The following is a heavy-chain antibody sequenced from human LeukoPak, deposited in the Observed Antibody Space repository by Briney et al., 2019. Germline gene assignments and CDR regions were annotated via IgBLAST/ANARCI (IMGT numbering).Heavy chain of an antibody. D-gene: IGHD6-19*01. J-gene: IGHJ6*03. CDR1: GFTFGTYW. CDR2: ISGSGGST. V-gene: IGHV3-23*01. CDR3: AKDAVAGNNYYYYYYMDV. Sequence: GGSLRLSCGASGFTFGTYWMHWVRQAPGKGLVWVSAISGSGGSTYYADSVKGRFTISRDNSKNTLYLQMNSLRAEDTAVYYCAKDAVAGNNYYYYYYMDVWGKGTTVTVSS.